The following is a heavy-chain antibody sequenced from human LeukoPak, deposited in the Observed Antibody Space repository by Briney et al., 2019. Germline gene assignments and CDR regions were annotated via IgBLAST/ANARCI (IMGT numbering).Heavy chain of an antibody. V-gene: IGHV3-23*01. CDR1: GFTFSSYG. D-gene: IGHD6-13*01. CDR3: AKARSGYSSSWYTGWFDP. Sequence: GGSLRLSCAASGFTFSSYGMSWVRQAPGKGLEWVSAISGSGGSTYYADSVKGRFTISRDNSKNTLYPQMNSLRAEDTAVYYCAKARSGYSSSWYTGWFDPWGQGTLVTVSS. CDR2: ISGSGGST. J-gene: IGHJ5*02.